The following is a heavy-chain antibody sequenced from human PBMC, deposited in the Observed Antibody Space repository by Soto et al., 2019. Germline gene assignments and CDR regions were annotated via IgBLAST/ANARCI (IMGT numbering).Heavy chain of an antibody. J-gene: IGHJ5*02. CDR1: GGTFSSYA. Sequence: ASVKVSCKASGGTFSSYAISWVRQAPGQGLEWMGGIIPIFGTANYAQKFQGRVTITADESTSTAYMELSSLRSEDTAVYYCARYRSGHKNWFDPWGQGTLVTVSS. CDR2: IIPIFGTA. CDR3: ARYRSGHKNWFDP. V-gene: IGHV1-69*13. D-gene: IGHD6-19*01.